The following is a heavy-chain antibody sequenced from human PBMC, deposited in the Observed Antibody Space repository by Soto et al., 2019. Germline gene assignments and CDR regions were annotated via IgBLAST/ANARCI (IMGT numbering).Heavy chain of an antibody. CDR1: GYTFTSYG. D-gene: IGHD3-16*01. V-gene: IGHV1-18*01. CDR2: ISAYNGNT. CDR3: ASTVLLHLGELWNPYYYYMDV. Sequence: ASVKVSCKASGYTFTSYGISWVRQAPGQGLEWMGWISAYNGNTNYAQKLQGRVTMTTDTSTSTAYMELRSLRSDDTAVYYCASTVLLHLGELWNPYYYYMDVWGKGTTVTVSS. J-gene: IGHJ6*03.